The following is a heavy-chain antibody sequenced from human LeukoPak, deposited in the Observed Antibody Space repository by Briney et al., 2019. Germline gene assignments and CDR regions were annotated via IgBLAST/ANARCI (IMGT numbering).Heavy chain of an antibody. CDR3: ARGRRDYSSGWYYDLYYFDY. Sequence: PSETLSLTCAVYGGSFSGYYWSWIRQLPGKGLEWIGEINHSGSTNYNPSLKSRVTISVDTSKNQFSLKLSSVTAADTAVYYCARGRRDYSSGWYYDLYYFDYWGQGTLVTVSS. CDR1: GGSFSGYY. D-gene: IGHD6-19*01. V-gene: IGHV4-34*01. CDR2: INHSGST. J-gene: IGHJ4*02.